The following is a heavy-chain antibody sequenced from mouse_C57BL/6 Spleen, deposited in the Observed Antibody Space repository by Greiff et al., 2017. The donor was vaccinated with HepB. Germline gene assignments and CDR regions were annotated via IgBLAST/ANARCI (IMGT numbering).Heavy chain of an antibody. V-gene: IGHV1-82*01. CDR3: ARGGNYGYFDY. CDR1: GYAFSSSW. Sequence: QVQLQQSGPERVKPGASVKISCKASGYAFSSSWMNWVKQRPGKGLEWIGRIYPGDGDTNYNGKFKGKATLTADKSSSTAYMQHSSLTSEDSAVYFCARGGNYGYFDYWGQGTTLTVSS. CDR2: IYPGDGDT. D-gene: IGHD2-1*01. J-gene: IGHJ2*01.